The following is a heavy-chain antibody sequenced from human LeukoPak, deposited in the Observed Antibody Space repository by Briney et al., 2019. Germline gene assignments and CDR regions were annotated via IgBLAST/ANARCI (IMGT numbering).Heavy chain of an antibody. D-gene: IGHD6-6*01. Sequence: PSETLSLTCAVYGGPFSGYYWSWIRQPPGKGLEWIGEINHSGSTNYNPSLKSRVTISVDTSKNQFSLKLSSVTAADTAVYYCARLSSSAQYGMDVWGQGTTVTVSS. CDR2: INHSGST. J-gene: IGHJ6*02. V-gene: IGHV4-34*01. CDR3: ARLSSSAQYGMDV. CDR1: GGPFSGYY.